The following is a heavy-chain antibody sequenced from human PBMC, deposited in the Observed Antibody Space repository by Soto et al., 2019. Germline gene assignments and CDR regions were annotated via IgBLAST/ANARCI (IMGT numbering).Heavy chain of an antibody. CDR1: VDSIISGDYY. V-gene: IGHV4-30-4*01. J-gene: IGHJ6*02. Sequence: PSETLSLTCTVSVDSIISGDYYWSCIRQTPEKGLAWFGYIYYSGDTNNNQSLKRRVILSVDASKTQFYLIQSSVTAADTAVYYCAREGALLYGGNPDYYYTVGVWGQGTTVS. CDR3: AREGALLYGGNPDYYYTVGV. D-gene: IGHD4-17*01. CDR2: IYYSGDT.